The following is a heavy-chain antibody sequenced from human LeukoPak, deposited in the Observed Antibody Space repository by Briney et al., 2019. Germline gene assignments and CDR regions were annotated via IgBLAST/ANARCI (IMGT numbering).Heavy chain of an antibody. CDR3: ARQSGGPYNWFDP. V-gene: IGHV3-66*04. CDR1: GFTFRTSG. CDR2: IYSDGST. Sequence: GGSLRLSCAASGFTFRTSGMNWVRQAPGKGLEWVSVIYSDGSTYYADTVTRRFTLSRDKSTNTLYLQVNSLRAEETAVYFCARQSGGPYNWFDPWGQGTLVTVSS. D-gene: IGHD2-15*01. J-gene: IGHJ5*02.